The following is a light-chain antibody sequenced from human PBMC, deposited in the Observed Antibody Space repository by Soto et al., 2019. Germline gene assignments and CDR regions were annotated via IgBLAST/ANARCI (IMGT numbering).Light chain of an antibody. V-gene: IGLV2-11*01. Sequence: QSALTQPRSVSGSPGQSVTISCTGTSSDVGGYNYVSWYQQHPGKAPKVMIYDVSERPSGVPDRFSGSKSGHTASLTISGLQAEDEADYYCCSYAGSPRYVFGTGTKVTVL. J-gene: IGLJ1*01. CDR2: DVS. CDR3: CSYAGSPRYV. CDR1: SSDVGGYNY.